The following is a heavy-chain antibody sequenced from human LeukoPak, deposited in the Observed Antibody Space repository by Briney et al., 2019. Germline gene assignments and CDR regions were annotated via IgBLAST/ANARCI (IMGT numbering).Heavy chain of an antibody. CDR2: IKWNGGNT. Sequence: GGSLRLSCAASGFTFEDYGLSWVRQGPGKGLEWVSGIKWNGGNTGYADSVKGRFTISRDNAKNSLYLQMNSLRAEDTALYYCARDYFGSGSQYDRFDPWGQGTLVTVCS. V-gene: IGHV3-20*04. CDR1: GFTFEDYG. CDR3: ARDYFGSGSQYDRFDP. J-gene: IGHJ5*02. D-gene: IGHD3-10*01.